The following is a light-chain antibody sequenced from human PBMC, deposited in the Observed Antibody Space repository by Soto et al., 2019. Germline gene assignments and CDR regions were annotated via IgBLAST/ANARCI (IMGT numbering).Light chain of an antibody. CDR3: QQYDAYPLT. V-gene: IGKV1-5*03. J-gene: IGKJ4*01. CDR2: KAS. Sequence: DIQLTQSPSTLSASVGDRVTITCRASQSISSWLAWYQQKPGKAPKLLVYKASSLESGDPSRFSGSGSGTEFTLTISTLQPDDFATYYCQQYDAYPLTVGGGTKVEI. CDR1: QSISSW.